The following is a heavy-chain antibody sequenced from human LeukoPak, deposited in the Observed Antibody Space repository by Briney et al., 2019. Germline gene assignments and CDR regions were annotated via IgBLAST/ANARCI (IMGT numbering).Heavy chain of an antibody. J-gene: IGHJ5*02. D-gene: IGHD3-3*01. CDR3: ARTPLRSLEWQGFNRFDP. CDR2: VLPIFGTP. Sequence: ASVKVSCKASGGTFSSYAISWVRQAPGQGLEWMGGVLPIFGTPNYAPKFQGRLTITTDESSSTAYMELSSLRSDDTAVFYCARTPLRSLEWQGFNRFDPWGQGTLVTVSS. V-gene: IGHV1-69*05. CDR1: GGTFSSYA.